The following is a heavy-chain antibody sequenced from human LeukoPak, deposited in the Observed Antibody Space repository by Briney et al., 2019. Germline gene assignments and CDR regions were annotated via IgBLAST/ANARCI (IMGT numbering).Heavy chain of an antibody. V-gene: IGHV3-23*01. D-gene: IGHD5-18*01. J-gene: IGHJ4*02. Sequence: GGSLTLSCAASGFSFSGYDMSGVPRAPGRGGVGVSAISSRGGSTYYAHSVKGRLTISRDNSKNTLYLQMNSLRAESTVVYYCAKDTSLVMGYSYGYSSPDYWGQGTLVTVSS. CDR2: ISSRGGST. CDR1: GFSFSGYD. CDR3: AKDTSLVMGYSYGYSSPDY.